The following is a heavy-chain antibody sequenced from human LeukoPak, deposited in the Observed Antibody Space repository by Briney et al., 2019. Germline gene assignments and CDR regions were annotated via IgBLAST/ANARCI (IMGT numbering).Heavy chain of an antibody. Sequence: GGSLRLSCAASGFTFSSYAMPWVRQAPGKGLEWVAVISYDGSNKYYADSVKGRFTISRDNSKNTLYLQMNSLRAEDTAVYYCARELVYYGSGSRNYWGQGTLVTVSS. CDR2: ISYDGSNK. V-gene: IGHV3-30-3*01. CDR1: GFTFSSYA. D-gene: IGHD3-10*01. J-gene: IGHJ4*02. CDR3: ARELVYYGSGSRNY.